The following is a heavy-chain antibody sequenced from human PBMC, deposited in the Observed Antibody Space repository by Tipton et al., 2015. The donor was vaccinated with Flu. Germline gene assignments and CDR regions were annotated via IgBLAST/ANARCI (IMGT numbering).Heavy chain of an antibody. Sequence: TLSLTCTVSGGSISGFYWTWIRQPPGKGLEWLGHIDFSGATAYNYNPSLKSRVTISVDTSRNQFSLRLDSVTAADSAVYHCARGGLPNGPRGYSFDSWGQGALVTVSS. J-gene: IGHJ4*02. CDR2: IDFSGATAY. CDR3: ARGGLPNGPRGYSFDS. D-gene: IGHD5-18*01. CDR1: GGSISGFY. V-gene: IGHV4-59*01.